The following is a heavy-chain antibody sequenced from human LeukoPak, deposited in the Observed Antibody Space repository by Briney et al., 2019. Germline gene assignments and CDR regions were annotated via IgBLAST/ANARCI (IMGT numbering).Heavy chain of an antibody. CDR3: AGYQPLLRPLIDY. V-gene: IGHV4-59*01. J-gene: IGHJ4*02. CDR1: GGSISSYY. Sequence: SETLSLTCTVSGGSISSYYWSWIRQPPGKGLEWIGYIYYSGSTNYNPSLKSRVTISVDTSKNQFSLKLSSVTAADTAVYYCAGYQPLLRPLIDYWGQGTLVTVYS. D-gene: IGHD2-15*01. CDR2: IYYSGST.